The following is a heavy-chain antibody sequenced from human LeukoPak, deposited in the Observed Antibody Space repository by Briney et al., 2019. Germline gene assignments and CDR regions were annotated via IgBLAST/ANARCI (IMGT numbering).Heavy chain of an antibody. CDR2: INHSGST. CDR3: AGSGSYFYYYYYYMDV. Sequence: SETLSLTCAVYGGSFSGYYWSWIRQPPGKGREWSREINHSGSTNYNPSLKSRVTISVDTSKNQFSLKLSSVTAADTAVYYCAGSGSYFYYYYYYMDVWGKGTTVTVSS. J-gene: IGHJ6*03. V-gene: IGHV4-34*01. D-gene: IGHD3-10*01. CDR1: GGSFSGYY.